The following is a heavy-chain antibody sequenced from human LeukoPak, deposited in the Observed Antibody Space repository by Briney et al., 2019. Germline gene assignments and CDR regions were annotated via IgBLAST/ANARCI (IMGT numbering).Heavy chain of an antibody. CDR1: GYSFTSYW. CDR2: IYPGDSDT. Sequence: GESLKISCKGSGYSFTSYWIGWVRQMPGKGLEWMGIIYPGDSDTRYSPSFQGQVTISADKSISTAYLQWSSLKASDTAMYYCARRRTSYNSGWQYYYYYYMDVWGKGTTVTVSS. V-gene: IGHV5-51*01. D-gene: IGHD6-19*01. J-gene: IGHJ6*03. CDR3: ARRRTSYNSGWQYYYYYYMDV.